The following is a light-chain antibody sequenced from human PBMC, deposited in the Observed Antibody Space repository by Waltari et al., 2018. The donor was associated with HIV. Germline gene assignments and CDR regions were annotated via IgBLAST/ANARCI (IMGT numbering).Light chain of an antibody. CDR1: SSDIGGYNY. CDR2: EVN. V-gene: IGLV2-8*01. Sequence: QSALTQPPSASGSPGQSVTISCTGTSSDIGGYNYVSGYQQHPGKAPKLMIYEVNERPSGVPDRFSGCKSGNTASLTVSGLQAEDEADYYCSSYAGSNNYVFGTGTKVTVL. CDR3: SSYAGSNNYV. J-gene: IGLJ1*01.